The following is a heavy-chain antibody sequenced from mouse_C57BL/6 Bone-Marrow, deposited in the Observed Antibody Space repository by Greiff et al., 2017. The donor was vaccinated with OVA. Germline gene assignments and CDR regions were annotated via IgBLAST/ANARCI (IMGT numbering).Heavy chain of an antibody. CDR1: GYTFTSYW. CDR2: IYPSDSET. J-gene: IGHJ1*03. CDR3: ARSSYYDYGRYFDV. V-gene: IGHV1-61*01. D-gene: IGHD2-4*01. Sequence: QVQLQQPGAELVRPGSSVKLSCKASGYTFTSYWMDWVKQRPGQGLEWIGNIYPSDSETHYNQKFEDKATLTVDKSSSTAYMQLSSLTSEDSAVYDCARSSYYDYGRYFDVWGTGTTVTVSS.